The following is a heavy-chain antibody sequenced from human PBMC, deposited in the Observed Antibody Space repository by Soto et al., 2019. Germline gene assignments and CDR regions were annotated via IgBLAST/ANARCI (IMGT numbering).Heavy chain of an antibody. D-gene: IGHD3-3*01. J-gene: IGHJ4*02. Sequence: QVQLVQSGAEVKKPGASVKVSCKASGYTFTGYYIHWVRQAPGQWLEWMGWIDPNSGGTNYAQKFQGRVTMTRDTSISTAYMELSRLRSDDTAVYYCARDDFWSGYYQLGDYWGQGTLVTVSS. CDR3: ARDDFWSGYYQLGDY. V-gene: IGHV1-2*02. CDR1: GYTFTGYY. CDR2: IDPNSGGT.